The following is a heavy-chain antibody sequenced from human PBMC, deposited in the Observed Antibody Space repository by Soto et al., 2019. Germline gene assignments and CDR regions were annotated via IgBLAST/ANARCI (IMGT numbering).Heavy chain of an antibody. CDR1: GLTYRNYG. CDR3: AKDRLAYCGGDCAFDS. D-gene: IGHD2-21*02. CDR2: ISGSGVNT. J-gene: IGHJ4*02. Sequence: GGSLRLSCVASGLTYRNYGLSWVRQAPGKGLEWVSSISGSGVNTYYAGSVQGRFTVSRDDSKNTLYLQMNSLRAEDTAVYYCAKDRLAYCGGDCAFDSWGQGTLVTVSS. V-gene: IGHV3-23*01.